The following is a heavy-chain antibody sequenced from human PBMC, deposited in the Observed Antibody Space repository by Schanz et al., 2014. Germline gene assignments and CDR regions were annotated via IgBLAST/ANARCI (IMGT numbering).Heavy chain of an antibody. CDR1: GFTFSSYW. J-gene: IGHJ4*02. V-gene: IGHV3-7*02. CDR3: ARAHGNNWYGKGLDY. Sequence: EVQLVESGGGLVQPGGSLRLSCAASGFTFSSYWMSWVRQAPGKGLEWVANIKQHGNEKYYVDSVKGRFTISRDNSKNTLYLQMNSLRADDTAVYFCARAHGNNWYGKGLDYWGQGTQVAVSS. CDR2: IKQHGNEK. D-gene: IGHD1-1*01.